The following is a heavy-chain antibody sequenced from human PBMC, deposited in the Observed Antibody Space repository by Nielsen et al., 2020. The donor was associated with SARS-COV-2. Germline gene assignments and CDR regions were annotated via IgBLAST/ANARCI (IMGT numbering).Heavy chain of an antibody. CDR2: IYWDGSE. CDR1: GFSLKSTGVG. D-gene: IGHD2-15*01. J-gene: IGHJ6*02. CDR3: AHLTDIGGYYHGMDV. V-gene: IGHV2-5*02. Sequence: SGPTLVKPTQTLTLTCTFSGFSLKSTGVGVAWIRQPPGKALEWLALIYWDGSERYSSSLRTRLTITKETSNDKVVLTMTNVDPEDTGTYHCAHLTDIGGYYHGMDVWGRGTTVTVSS.